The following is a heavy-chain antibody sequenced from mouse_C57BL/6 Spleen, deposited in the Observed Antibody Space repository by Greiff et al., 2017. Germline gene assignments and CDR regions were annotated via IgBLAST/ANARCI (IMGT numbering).Heavy chain of an antibody. CDR2: FHPYNDDT. V-gene: IGHV1-47*01. CDR3: ARSGSSGPYY. CDR1: GFNFNTDP. J-gene: IGHJ2*01. D-gene: IGHD3-2*02. Sequence: VQLQQSGAELVKPGASVKMSCTASGFNFNTDPIEWVKQNHGKSLEWIGYFHPYNDDTKYNEKFKGKATLTVETSSSTVYLELSRLTSDDSAVYYCARSGSSGPYYRGQGTTLTAAS.